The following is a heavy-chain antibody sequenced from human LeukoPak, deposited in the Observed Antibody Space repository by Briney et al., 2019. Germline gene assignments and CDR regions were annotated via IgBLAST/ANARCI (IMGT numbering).Heavy chain of an antibody. D-gene: IGHD2-2*01. CDR1: SYTFTSYG. CDR2: ISAYNGNT. V-gene: IGHV1-18*01. Sequence: ASVKVSCKASSYTFTSYGISWVRQAPGQGLEWMGWISAYNGNTNYAQKLQGRVTMTTDTSTSTAYMELRSLRSDDTAVYYCARALRLGYCSSTSCYASLYWGQGTLVTVSS. CDR3: ARALRLGYCSSTSCYASLY. J-gene: IGHJ4*02.